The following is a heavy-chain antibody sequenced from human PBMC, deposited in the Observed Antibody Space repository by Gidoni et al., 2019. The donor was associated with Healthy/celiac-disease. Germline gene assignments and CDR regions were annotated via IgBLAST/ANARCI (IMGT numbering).Heavy chain of an antibody. CDR1: GYSFTSYW. CDR2: IYPGDSDT. CDR3: ARGDSDSGWPYYYYGMDV. D-gene: IGHD6-19*01. V-gene: IGHV5-51*01. Sequence: EVQLVQPGAEVKQPGESLKISCKGSGYSFTSYWIGWVRQMPGKGLEWMGIIYPGDSDTRYSPSFQGQVTISADKSISTAYLQWSSLKASDTAMYYCARGDSDSGWPYYYYGMDVWGQGTTVTVSS. J-gene: IGHJ6*02.